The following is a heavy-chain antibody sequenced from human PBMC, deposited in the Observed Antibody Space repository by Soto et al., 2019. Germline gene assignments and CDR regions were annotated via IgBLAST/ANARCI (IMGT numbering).Heavy chain of an antibody. CDR1: GFTFSSYS. CDR3: ARFPDFWSGYYSGYYYYYGMDV. CDR2: ISSSSSYI. J-gene: IGHJ6*02. Sequence: GGSLRLSCAASGFTFSSYSMNWVRQAPGKGLEWVSSISSSSSYIYYADSVKGRFTISRDNAKNSLYLQMNSLRAEDTAVYYCARFPDFWSGYYSGYYYYYGMDVWGQGTTVTVS. V-gene: IGHV3-21*01. D-gene: IGHD3-3*01.